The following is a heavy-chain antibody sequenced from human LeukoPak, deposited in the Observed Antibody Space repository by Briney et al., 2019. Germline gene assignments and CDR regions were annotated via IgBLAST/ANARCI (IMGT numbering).Heavy chain of an antibody. V-gene: IGHV3-74*01. CDR2: ITSDGSST. CDR1: GFNFVEYG. Sequence: GGSLRLSCRASGFNFVEYGMSWVRQAPGKGLVCVSRITSDGSSTSYADSVRGRFTISRDNAKNTVYLQMNSLRAEDTAVYYCARDLTGAVFDFWGQGTLVTVSS. CDR3: ARDLTGAVFDF. J-gene: IGHJ4*02. D-gene: IGHD1-26*01.